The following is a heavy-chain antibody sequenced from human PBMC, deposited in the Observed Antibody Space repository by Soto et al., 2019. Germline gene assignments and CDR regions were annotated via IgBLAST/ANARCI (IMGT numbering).Heavy chain of an antibody. CDR2: IYPGDSDT. D-gene: IGHD6-13*01. V-gene: IGHV5-51*01. CDR3: ARHAAGIAAAGKYFDY. Sequence: GESLKISCKGSGYSFTSYWIGWVRQMPGKGLEWMGIIYPGDSDTRYSPSFQGQVTISADKSISTAYLQWSSLKASDTAMYYCARHAAGIAAAGKYFDYWGQGTLVTVSS. J-gene: IGHJ4*02. CDR1: GYSFTSYW.